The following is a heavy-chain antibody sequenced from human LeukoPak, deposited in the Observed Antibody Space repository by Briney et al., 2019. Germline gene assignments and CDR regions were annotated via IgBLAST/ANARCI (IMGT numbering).Heavy chain of an antibody. Sequence: GSSVKVSCKASGYTVTGYFMHWVRQSPGHGLEWMGWINPNSGGANYAQMFQGRVTMTRDTSISTAYMELSRLRSDDTAVYYCAGDPYIVNPKDNDAFDIWGQGTMVTVSS. D-gene: IGHD2/OR15-2a*01. V-gene: IGHV1-2*02. CDR3: AGDPYIVNPKDNDAFDI. CDR2: INPNSGGA. J-gene: IGHJ3*02. CDR1: GYTVTGYF.